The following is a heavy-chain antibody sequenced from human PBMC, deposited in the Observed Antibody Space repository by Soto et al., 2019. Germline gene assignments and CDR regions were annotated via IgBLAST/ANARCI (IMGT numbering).Heavy chain of an antibody. D-gene: IGHD2-15*01. Sequence: EVQLVETGGGLIQPGGSLRLSCTASGFSVGSNYMTWVRQSPGKGLEWVSLIYSNGDTDYADSVKGRFTISRDNFTNTLNLQMNNLRAEDTAVYHCARKSDSSPVPEADGVWGRGTLVTVSS. CDR2: IYSNGDT. V-gene: IGHV3-53*02. CDR1: GFSVGSNY. J-gene: IGHJ4*02. CDR3: ARKSDSSPVPEADGV.